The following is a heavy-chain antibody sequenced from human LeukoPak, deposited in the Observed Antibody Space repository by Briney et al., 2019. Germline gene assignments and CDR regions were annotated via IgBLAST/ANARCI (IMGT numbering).Heavy chain of an antibody. Sequence: PGGSLRLSCAASGFTFSSYWMSWVRQAPGKGLEWVANLKQDGSEKYYVDSVKGRFTISRDNAKNSLYLQMNSLRAEDTAVYYCARYFLSIAAAGKIFDYWGQGTLVTVSS. CDR3: ARYFLSIAAAGKIFDY. CDR2: LKQDGSEK. CDR1: GFTFSSYW. V-gene: IGHV3-7*01. J-gene: IGHJ4*02. D-gene: IGHD6-13*01.